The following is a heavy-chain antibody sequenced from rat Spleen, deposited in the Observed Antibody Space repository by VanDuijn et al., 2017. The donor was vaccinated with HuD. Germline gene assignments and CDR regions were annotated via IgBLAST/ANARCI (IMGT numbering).Heavy chain of an antibody. CDR2: ISTGGGYT. D-gene: IGHD5-1*01. CDR3: ATVTGDY. Sequence: EVQLVESDGGLVQPGRSLKLSCAASGFTFSDYYMAWVRQAPTKGLEWVASISTGGGYTYYRDSVKGRFTISRDNAKNTQYLQMDSLRSEDTATYYCATVTGDYWGQGVMVTVSS. V-gene: IGHV5S13*01. CDR1: GFTFSDYY. J-gene: IGHJ2*01.